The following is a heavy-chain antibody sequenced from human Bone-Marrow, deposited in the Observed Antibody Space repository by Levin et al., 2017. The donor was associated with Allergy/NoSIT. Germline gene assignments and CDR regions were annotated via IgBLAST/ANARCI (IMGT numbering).Heavy chain of an antibody. D-gene: IGHD3-9*01. Sequence: SCAASGFTFSNAWMSWVRQAPGKGLEWVGRIKRKTDGGTTDYAAPVKGRFTISRDDSKNTVYVQMNSLKTEDTGVYYCTTEAPYYDILTGYYTGWFDPWGQGTLVTVSS. CDR3: TTEAPYYDILTGYYTGWFDP. V-gene: IGHV3-15*01. CDR2: IKRKTDGGTT. J-gene: IGHJ5*02. CDR1: GFTFSNAW.